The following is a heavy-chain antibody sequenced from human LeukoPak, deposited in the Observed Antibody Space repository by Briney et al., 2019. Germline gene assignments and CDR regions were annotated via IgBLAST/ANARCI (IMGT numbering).Heavy chain of an antibody. CDR3: ARDSDCSSTSCYDH. J-gene: IGHJ4*02. D-gene: IGHD2-2*01. CDR1: GFTFSSYS. CDR2: ISSTSSFI. V-gene: IGHV3-21*01. Sequence: GGSLILSCEPSGFTFSSYSMNWVRQAPGKGLEWVSSISSTSSFIYYADSVKGRFTISRDNAKSSLYLQMNSLRAEDTAVYYCARDSDCSSTSCYDHWGQGTLVTVSS.